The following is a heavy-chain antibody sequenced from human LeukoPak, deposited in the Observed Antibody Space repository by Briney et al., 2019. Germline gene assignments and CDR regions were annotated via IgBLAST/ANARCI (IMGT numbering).Heavy chain of an antibody. J-gene: IGHJ4*02. V-gene: IGHV4-39*01. CDR1: GGSISSSSYY. CDR2: IYYSGST. CDR3: ARSSESYDSSGYYSYYFDY. D-gene: IGHD3-22*01. Sequence: SETLSLTCTVSGGSISSSSYYWGWIRQPPGKGLEWIGSIYYSGSTYYNPSLKSRVTISVDTSKNQFSLKLSSVTAADTAVYYCARSSESYDSSGYYSYYFDYWGQGTLVTVSP.